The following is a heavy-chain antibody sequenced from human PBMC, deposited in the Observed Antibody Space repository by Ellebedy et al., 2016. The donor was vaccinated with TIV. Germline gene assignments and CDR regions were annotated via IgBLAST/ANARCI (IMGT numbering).Heavy chain of an antibody. J-gene: IGHJ6*02. Sequence: GESLKISXKGSGYSFTSYWISWVRQMPGKGLEWMGRIDPSDSYTNYSPSFQGHVTTSADKSISTAYLQWSSLKASDTAMYYCARSDTAMDTYGMDVWGQGTTVTVSS. CDR2: IDPSDSYT. D-gene: IGHD5-18*01. V-gene: IGHV5-10-1*01. CDR1: GYSFTSYW. CDR3: ARSDTAMDTYGMDV.